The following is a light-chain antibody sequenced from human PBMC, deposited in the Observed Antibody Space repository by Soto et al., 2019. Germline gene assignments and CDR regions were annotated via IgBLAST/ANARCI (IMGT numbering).Light chain of an antibody. CDR2: DAS. J-gene: IGKJ5*01. Sequence: EIVLTQSPATLSLSPGERATLSCRASQSVSSYLAWYQQKPGQAPRLLIYDASNRATGIPARFSGSGSGTDFTLTIGRLEPEDFAIYYCQQRSNWPPITFGQGTRLEIK. CDR3: QQRSNWPPIT. V-gene: IGKV3-11*01. CDR1: QSVSSY.